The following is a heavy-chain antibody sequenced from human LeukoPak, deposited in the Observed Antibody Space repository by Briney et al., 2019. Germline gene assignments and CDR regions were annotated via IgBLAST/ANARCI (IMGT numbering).Heavy chain of an antibody. Sequence: GGSLRLSCAASGFTFSSYAMSWVRQAPGKGLEWVSAISGGGGSTYYADSVKGRFTISRDNSKNTLYLQMNSLRAEDTAVYYCARKGYSYGYIFDYWGQGALVTVSS. CDR1: GFTFSSYA. V-gene: IGHV3-23*01. CDR2: ISGGGGST. J-gene: IGHJ4*02. CDR3: ARKGYSYGYIFDY. D-gene: IGHD5-18*01.